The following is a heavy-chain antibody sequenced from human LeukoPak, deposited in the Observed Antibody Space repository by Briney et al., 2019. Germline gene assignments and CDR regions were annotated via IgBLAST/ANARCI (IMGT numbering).Heavy chain of an antibody. Sequence: GASVKVSCKASGYTFTSYYMHWVRQAPGQGLEWMGIINPSGGSTSYAQKFQGRVTMTRDMSTSTVYMELSSLRSGDMAVYYCARDFSVAGHPPYFDYWGQGTLVTVSS. D-gene: IGHD6-19*01. J-gene: IGHJ4*02. CDR1: GYTFTSYY. CDR2: INPSGGST. V-gene: IGHV1-46*01. CDR3: ARDFSVAGHPPYFDY.